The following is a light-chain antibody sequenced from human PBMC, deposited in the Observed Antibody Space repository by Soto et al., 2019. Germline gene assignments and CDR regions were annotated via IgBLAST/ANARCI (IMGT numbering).Light chain of an antibody. J-gene: IGKJ4*01. CDR2: GAS. CDR3: QQADSFPLT. Sequence: DIQMTQSPSSVSASIGDTVTITCRASQDISTLLAWYQQKPGKAPKLLIYGASSLESGVPSRFSGRGSGTDFTLTISSLQPEEFATYFCQQADSFPLTFGGGTKVEIK. CDR1: QDISTL. V-gene: IGKV1D-12*01.